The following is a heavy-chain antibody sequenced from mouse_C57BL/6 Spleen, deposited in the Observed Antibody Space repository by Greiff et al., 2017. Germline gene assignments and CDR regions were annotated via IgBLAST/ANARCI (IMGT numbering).Heavy chain of an antibody. CDR1: GYTFTSYW. D-gene: IGHD1-1*01. CDR3: ARAGSSYPGG. J-gene: IGHJ2*01. Sequence: QVQLQQPGAELVRPGSSVKLSCKASGYTFTSYWMHWVKQRPIQGLEWIGNIDPSDSETHSNQKFRDKATLTVDKSSSTAYMQLSSLTSEDSAVYYCARAGSSYPGGWGTGTTLTV. V-gene: IGHV1-52*01. CDR2: IDPSDSET.